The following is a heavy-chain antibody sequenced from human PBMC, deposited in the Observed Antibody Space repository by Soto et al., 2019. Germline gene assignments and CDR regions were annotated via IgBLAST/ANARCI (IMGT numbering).Heavy chain of an antibody. J-gene: IGHJ5*02. V-gene: IGHV4-4*02. CDR3: ATLPPRIVVVVSAIPT. D-gene: IGHD2-21*02. CDR2: MYHSGIT. Sequence: QVQLQQSGSGLVRPSGTLSLTCVVSGTSISSSYWWTWVRQAPGKGLEWIGEMYHSGITNYNPSRNSHVARSVFKSNNQWSLKLTSVTAENTAIADCATLPPRIVVVVSAIPTWGQRTPVTVSS. CDR1: GTSISSSYW.